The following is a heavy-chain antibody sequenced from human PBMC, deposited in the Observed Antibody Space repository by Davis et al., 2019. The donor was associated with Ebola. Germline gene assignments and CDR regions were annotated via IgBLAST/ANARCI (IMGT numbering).Heavy chain of an antibody. Sequence: GSLTLSCAVYGGSFSDYYWSWIRQPPGKGLEWIGEINHSGSTNYNASLKSRLTISVDTSKNQFSLKLSSVTAADTAVYYCARGNYDFWSGYGYYYYGMDVWGKGTTVTVSS. J-gene: IGHJ6*04. CDR3: ARGNYDFWSGYGYYYYGMDV. V-gene: IGHV4-34*01. CDR2: INHSGST. CDR1: GGSFSDYY. D-gene: IGHD3-3*01.